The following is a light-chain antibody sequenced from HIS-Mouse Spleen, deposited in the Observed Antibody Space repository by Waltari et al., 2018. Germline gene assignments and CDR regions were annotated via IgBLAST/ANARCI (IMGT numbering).Light chain of an antibody. J-gene: IGLJ2*01. CDR1: ALPKKY. CDR3: YSTDSSGNHRV. V-gene: IGLV3-10*01. CDR2: EDS. Sequence: SYELTQPPSVSVSPGQTARITCPGAALPKKYAYWYQQKSGQAPMLVIYEDSKRPPGIPERFSGSSSGTMATLTISGAQVEDEADYYCYSTDSSGNHRVFGGGTKLTVL.